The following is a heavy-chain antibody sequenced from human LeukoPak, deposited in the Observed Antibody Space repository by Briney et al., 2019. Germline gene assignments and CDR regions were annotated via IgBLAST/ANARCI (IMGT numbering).Heavy chain of an antibody. CDR3: AKDPKRIDFWSGYWSGMDV. D-gene: IGHD3-3*01. CDR2: ISWNSGSI. J-gene: IGHJ6*02. Sequence: GGSLRLSCAASGFTFDDYAMHWVRQAPGKGLEWVSGISWNSGSIGYADSVKGRFTISRDNAKNSLYLQMNSLRAEDTALYYCAKDPKRIDFWSGYWSGMDVWGQGTTVTVSS. CDR1: GFTFDDYA. V-gene: IGHV3-9*01.